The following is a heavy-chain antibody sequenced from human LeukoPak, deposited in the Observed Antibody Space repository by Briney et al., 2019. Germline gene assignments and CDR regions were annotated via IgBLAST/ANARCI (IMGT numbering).Heavy chain of an antibody. Sequence: ASVKVSCKASGYTFTSYYMHWVRQAPGQGLEWMGIINPSGGSTSYAQKFQGRVTMTRDTSTSTAYMELSSLRSEDTAVYYCARGPPGDATTVTISLYYYYGMDVWGQGTTVTVSS. V-gene: IGHV1-46*01. D-gene: IGHD4-11*01. J-gene: IGHJ6*02. CDR3: ARGPPGDATTVTISLYYYYGMDV. CDR2: INPSGGST. CDR1: GYTFTSYY.